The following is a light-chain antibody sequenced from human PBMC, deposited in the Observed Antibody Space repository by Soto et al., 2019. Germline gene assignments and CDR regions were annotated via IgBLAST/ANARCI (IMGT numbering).Light chain of an antibody. CDR2: KAS. CDR1: QSISSW. V-gene: IGKV1-5*03. J-gene: IGKJ1*01. Sequence: DIQMTQSPSTLSAXVGDRVTITCRASQSISSWLAWYQQKPGKAPKLLIYKASSLESGVPSRFSGSGSGTEFTLTISSLQPDDFATYYCQQYNSYATFGQGTKVDI. CDR3: QQYNSYAT.